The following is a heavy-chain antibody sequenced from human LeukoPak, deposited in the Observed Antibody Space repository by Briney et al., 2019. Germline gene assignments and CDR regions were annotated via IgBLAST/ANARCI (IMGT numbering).Heavy chain of an antibody. V-gene: IGHV3-33*01. D-gene: IGHD3-10*01. J-gene: IGHJ6*04. Sequence: PGRSLRLSCAASGFTFSSYGMHWVRQAPGKGLEGVAVIWYDGSNKYYADSVKGRFTISRDNSKNTLYLQMNSLRAEDTAVYYCARDMRAMVRGVIVYYGMDVWGKGTTVTVSS. CDR1: GFTFSSYG. CDR3: ARDMRAMVRGVIVYYGMDV. CDR2: IWYDGSNK.